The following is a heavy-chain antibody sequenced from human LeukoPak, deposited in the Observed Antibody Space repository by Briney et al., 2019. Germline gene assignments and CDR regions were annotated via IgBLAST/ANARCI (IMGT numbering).Heavy chain of an antibody. CDR3: ARDLSDYYGSGSYYNQGVY. CDR1: GGSFSGYY. CDR2: INHSGST. Sequence: PSETLSLTCAVYGGSFSGYYWSWIRQPPGKGLEWIGEINHSGSTNYNPTLKSRVTISVDTSKNQFSLKLSSVTAADTAVYYCARDLSDYYGSGSYYNQGVYWGQGTLVTVSS. V-gene: IGHV4-34*01. D-gene: IGHD3-10*01. J-gene: IGHJ4*02.